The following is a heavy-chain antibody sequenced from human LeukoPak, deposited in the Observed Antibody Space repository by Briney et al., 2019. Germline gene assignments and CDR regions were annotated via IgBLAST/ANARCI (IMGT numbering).Heavy chain of an antibody. V-gene: IGHV4-59*12. D-gene: IGHD1-14*01. CDR1: GGSISSYY. Sequence: ETLSLTCTVSGGSISSYYWSWIRQPPGRGLEWMGYIYYSGSTNYNPSLKSRVTISVDTSKNQFSLKLSSVTAADTAVYYCARDGTRRYMDVWAKGPRSPSP. CDR2: IYYSGST. J-gene: IGHJ6*03. CDR3: ARDGTRRYMDV.